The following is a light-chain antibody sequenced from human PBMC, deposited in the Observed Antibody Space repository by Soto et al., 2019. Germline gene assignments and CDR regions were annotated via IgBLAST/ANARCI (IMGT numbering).Light chain of an antibody. CDR3: QVWDTGNDHVV. J-gene: IGLJ2*01. CDR1: NIKSKS. CDR2: DDS. Sequence: YELTQPPSVSVAPGQTARITCGGNNIKSKSVHWYQQRPGQAPVLVVHDDSDRPSGIPERFSGSNSENTATLIITRVEAVDEADYYCQVWDTGNDHVVFGGGTQLTVL. V-gene: IGLV3-21*02.